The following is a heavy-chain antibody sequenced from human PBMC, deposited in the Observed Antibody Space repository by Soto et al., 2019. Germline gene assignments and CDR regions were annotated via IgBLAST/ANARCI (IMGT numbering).Heavy chain of an antibody. J-gene: IGHJ3*02. CDR3: ARDRSDSSRADSFDI. CDR1: GFSVSNTY. CDR2: IYRGRAT. D-gene: IGHD6-25*01. Sequence: LRLSCAVSGFSVSNTYMSWVRQAPGKGLEWISVIYRGRATYYADSVKGRFTISRDDSRNTVYLQMNSLTTEDTAVYFCARDRSDSSRADSFDIWGQGTMVTVSS. V-gene: IGHV3-53*01.